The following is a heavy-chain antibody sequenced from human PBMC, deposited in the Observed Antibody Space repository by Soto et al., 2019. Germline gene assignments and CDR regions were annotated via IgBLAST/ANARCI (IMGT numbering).Heavy chain of an antibody. V-gene: IGHV1-18*01. CDR3: ARWEYYDSSGYSYYFDY. J-gene: IGHJ4*02. D-gene: IGHD3-22*01. CDR2: ISAYNGNT. CDR1: GYTFTSYG. Sequence: GIVSCNASGYTFTSYGFSWVRQAPGQGLEWMGWISAYNGNTNYAQKLQGRVTMTTDTSTSTAYMELRSLRSDDTAVYYCARWEYYDSSGYSYYFDYWGQGTPVTVPS.